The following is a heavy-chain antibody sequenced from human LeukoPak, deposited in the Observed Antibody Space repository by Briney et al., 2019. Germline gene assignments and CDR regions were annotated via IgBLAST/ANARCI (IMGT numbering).Heavy chain of an antibody. CDR2: INHSGST. D-gene: IGHD2/OR15-2a*01. V-gene: IGHV4-34*01. Sequence: SETLSLTCAVYGGSFSGYYWSWIRQPPGKGLEWIGEINHSGSTNYNPSLKSRVTISVDTSKNQFSLKLSSVTDADTAVYYCARGRVILYYYYGMDVWGQGTTVTVSS. CDR1: GGSFSGYY. J-gene: IGHJ6*02. CDR3: ARGRVILYYYYGMDV.